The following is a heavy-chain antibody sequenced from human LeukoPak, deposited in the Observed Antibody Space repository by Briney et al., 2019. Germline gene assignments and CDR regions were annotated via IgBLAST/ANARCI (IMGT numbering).Heavy chain of an antibody. CDR1: GGSISSSSYY. D-gene: IGHD4-17*01. Sequence: PSETLSLTCTVSGGSISSSSYYWGWIRQPPGKGLEWIGSIYYSGSTYYNPSLKSRVTISVDTSKNQFSLKLSSVTAADTAVYYCARSRGAGMTTVINTTTFDYWGQGTLVTVSS. J-gene: IGHJ4*02. CDR2: IYYSGST. V-gene: IGHV4-39*01. CDR3: ARSRGAGMTTVINTTTFDY.